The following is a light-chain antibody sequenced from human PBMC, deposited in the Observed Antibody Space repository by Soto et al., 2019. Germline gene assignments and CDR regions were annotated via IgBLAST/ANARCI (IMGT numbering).Light chain of an antibody. Sequence: EVVLTQSPGTLSLSPGESATLSCRASQSLTSNYLAWYQQKPGQAPRLLIYGVSRRTIGIPDRFSGSGSGTDFTLTISRLEPEDFAVYYCQQYGGSPWTFGQGTKVEI. CDR3: QQYGGSPWT. V-gene: IGKV3-20*01. CDR2: GVS. CDR1: QSLTSNY. J-gene: IGKJ1*01.